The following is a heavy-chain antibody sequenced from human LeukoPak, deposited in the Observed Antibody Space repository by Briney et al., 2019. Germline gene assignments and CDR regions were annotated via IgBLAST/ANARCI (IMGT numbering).Heavy chain of an antibody. CDR3: ARDARAGATVFGS. D-gene: IGHD4-17*01. CDR1: GLTFSDYY. CDR2: ISSSGSTI. J-gene: IGHJ4*02. V-gene: IGHV3-11*04. Sequence: PGGSLRLSCAASGLTFSDYYMSWIRQAPGKGLEWVSYISSSGSTIYYADSVKGRFTISRDNAKNSLYLQMNSLKTEDTAVYYCARDARAGATVFGSWGQGTQVIVSS.